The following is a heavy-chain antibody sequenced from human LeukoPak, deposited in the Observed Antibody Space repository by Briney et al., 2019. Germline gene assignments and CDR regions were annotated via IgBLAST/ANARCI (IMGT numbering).Heavy chain of an antibody. V-gene: IGHV4-38-2*01. D-gene: IGHD2-2*01. CDR2: IYHSGST. CDR3: ARGYQLPYYYYYYMDV. Sequence: PSETLPLTCAVSGYSISSGYYWGWIRQPPGKGLEWIGSIYHSGSTYYNPSLKSRVTISVDTSKNQFSLKLSSVTAADTAVYYCARGYQLPYYYYYYMDVWGKGTTVTVSS. J-gene: IGHJ6*03. CDR1: GYSISSGYY.